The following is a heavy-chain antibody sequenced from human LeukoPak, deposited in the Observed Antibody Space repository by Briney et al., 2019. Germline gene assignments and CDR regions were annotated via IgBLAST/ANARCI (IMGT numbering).Heavy chain of an antibody. Sequence: SLRPSCAAPGFTFGDYAMHWVGKPPGKGLEWVASIRWNSGRVDYADSVKGRFTISRDNAKNSLYLQMNSLRAEDTALYSCAKDMLAVAGPGAFDYWGQGTLVTVSS. V-gene: IGHV3-9*01. CDR3: AKDMLAVAGPGAFDY. CDR1: GFTFGDYA. J-gene: IGHJ4*02. CDR2: IRWNSGRV. D-gene: IGHD6-19*01.